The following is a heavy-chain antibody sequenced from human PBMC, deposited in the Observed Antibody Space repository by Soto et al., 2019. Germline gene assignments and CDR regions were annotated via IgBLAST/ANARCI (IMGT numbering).Heavy chain of an antibody. Sequence: EVQLLESGGGLVQPGGSLRLSCAASGFTFSSYAMRWVRQAPVKGLEWVSAISGSGDSTYYADSVQGRFTISRDNSKNTLYLQMNSLRAEETAVYYCARRGSGSYYDYWGQGTLVTVSS. D-gene: IGHD1-26*01. CDR2: ISGSGDST. J-gene: IGHJ4*02. CDR3: ARRGSGSYYDY. CDR1: GFTFSSYA. V-gene: IGHV3-23*01.